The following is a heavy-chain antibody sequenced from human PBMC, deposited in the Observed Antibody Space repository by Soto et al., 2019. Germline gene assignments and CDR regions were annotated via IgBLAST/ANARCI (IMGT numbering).Heavy chain of an antibody. CDR1: GFTFSSYA. J-gene: IGHJ5*02. V-gene: IGHV3-23*01. D-gene: IGHD6-13*01. CDR2: ISGSGGST. CDR3: ARDARYSSSWFLDWFDP. Sequence: GGSLRLSCAASGFTFSSYAMSWVRQAPGKGLEWVSAISGSGGSTYYADSVKGRFTISRDNSKNTLYLQMNSLRAEDTAVYYCARDARYSSSWFLDWFDPWVQGTLVTVSS.